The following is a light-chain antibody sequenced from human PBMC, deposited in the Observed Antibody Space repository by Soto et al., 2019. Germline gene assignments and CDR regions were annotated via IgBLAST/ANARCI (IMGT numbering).Light chain of an antibody. V-gene: IGKV3D-15*01. Sequence: EIVMTQSPAALSVSPGERATLSCRASQCVSSSLAWYQHKPGQAPRLLIYGATIMATGIPGRFSGSGSGTEFTLTISSLQSEDFAAYYCQQYSNRYTFGQGTKLEIK. J-gene: IGKJ2*01. CDR1: QCVSSS. CDR2: GAT. CDR3: QQYSNRYT.